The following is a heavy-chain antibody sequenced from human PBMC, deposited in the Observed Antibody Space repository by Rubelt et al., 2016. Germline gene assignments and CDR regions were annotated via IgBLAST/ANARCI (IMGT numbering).Heavy chain of an antibody. Sequence: QLQLQESGPGLVKPSETLSLTCTVSGGSISSSSYYWGWIRQPPGKGLEWIGSIYYSGSTYYNPSLESRVTISVDTSKNQFSLKLSSVTAADTAVYNCARRGAIFGVVIYFDYWGQGTLVTVSS. CDR3: ARRGAIFGVVIYFDY. J-gene: IGHJ4*02. V-gene: IGHV4-39*01. CDR1: GGSISSSSYY. D-gene: IGHD3-3*01. CDR2: IYYSGST.